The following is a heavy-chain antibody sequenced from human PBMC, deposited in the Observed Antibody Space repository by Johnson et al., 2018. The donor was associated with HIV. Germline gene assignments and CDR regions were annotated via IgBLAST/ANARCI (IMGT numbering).Heavy chain of an antibody. CDR3: AKDLRIFDWFNAYDAFDI. V-gene: IGHV3-66*01. D-gene: IGHD3-9*01. J-gene: IGHJ3*02. CDR2: IYVGGST. Sequence: VQLVESGGGLVQPGGSLRLSCAVSGFTVISNYMTWVRQAPGKGLEWVSVIYVGGSTFYADSVKGRFTISRDNSKNTRYLQMHSLRADDTAVYYCAKDLRIFDWFNAYDAFDIWGQGTMVTVSS. CDR1: GFTVISNY.